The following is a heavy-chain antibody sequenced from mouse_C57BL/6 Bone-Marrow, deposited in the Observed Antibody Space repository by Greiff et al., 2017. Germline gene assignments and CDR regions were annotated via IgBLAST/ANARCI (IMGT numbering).Heavy chain of an antibody. D-gene: IGHD5-2*01. CDR1: GYAFSSSW. CDR3: AREYCSAMDY. J-gene: IGHJ4*01. Sequence: VQLQQSGPELVKPGASVKISCKASGYAFSSSWMNWVKQRPGKGLEWIGRIYPGDGDTNYNGKFKGKATLTADKSSSTAYMQLSSLTSEASAVYFCAREYCSAMDYWGQGTSVTVSS. CDR2: IYPGDGDT. V-gene: IGHV1-82*01.